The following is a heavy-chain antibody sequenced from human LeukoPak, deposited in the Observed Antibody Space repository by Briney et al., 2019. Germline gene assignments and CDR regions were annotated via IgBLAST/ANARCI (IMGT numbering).Heavy chain of an antibody. J-gene: IGHJ6*02. CDR2: IYYSGST. V-gene: IGHV4-59*01. CDR1: GGSISSYY. CDR3: ARADGDYGEATYYYYYGMDV. Sequence: SETLSLTCTVSGGSISSYYWSWIRQPPGKGLEWIGYIYYSGSTNYNPSLKSRVTISVDTSKNQFSLKLSSVTAADTAVYYCARADGDYGEATYYYYYGMDVWGQGTTVTVSS. D-gene: IGHD4-17*01.